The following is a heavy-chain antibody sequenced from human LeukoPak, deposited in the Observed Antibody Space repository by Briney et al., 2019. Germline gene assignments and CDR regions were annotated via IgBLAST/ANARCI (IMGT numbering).Heavy chain of an antibody. CDR3: AKDITIFGVVSLPFDY. D-gene: IGHD3-3*01. Sequence: GGSLRLSCAASGFTFSSYGMHWVRQAPGKGLEWVAFIRYDGSNKYYADSVKGRFTISRDNSKNTLYLQMNSLRAEDTAVYYCAKDITIFGVVSLPFDYWGQGTLVTVSS. V-gene: IGHV3-30*02. CDR1: GFTFSSYG. J-gene: IGHJ4*02. CDR2: IRYDGSNK.